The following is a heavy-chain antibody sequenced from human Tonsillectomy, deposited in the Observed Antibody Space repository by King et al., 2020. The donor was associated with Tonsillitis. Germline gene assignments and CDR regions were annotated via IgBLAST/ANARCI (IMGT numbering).Heavy chain of an antibody. V-gene: IGHV2-26*01. J-gene: IGHJ5*02. D-gene: IGHD3-3*01. CDR2: ISSNDEK. CDR3: AGACYDLWSRNDGGAWFDP. CDR1: GFFLSYARMG. Sequence: TLQESAPVLEKPTETITLTCTVCGFFLSYARMGVRWIRQQPGKALEWLAYISSNDEKSYSTSLNSRLTISKDTSKIQVVLIITNMEPVDTPTYDGAGACYDLWSRNDGGAWFDPWGQGTLVTVSS.